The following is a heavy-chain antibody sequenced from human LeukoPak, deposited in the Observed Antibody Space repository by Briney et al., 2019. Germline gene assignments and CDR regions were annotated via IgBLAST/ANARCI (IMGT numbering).Heavy chain of an antibody. D-gene: IGHD3-10*01. Sequence: GGSLRLSCAASGFTFINYAMSWVRQAPGKGLEWVGFIRSKAYGGTTEYAASVKGRFTISRDDSKSIAYLQMNSLKTEDTAVYYCFGGSGSPFDYWGQGTLVTVSS. CDR3: FGGSGSPFDY. J-gene: IGHJ4*02. V-gene: IGHV3-49*04. CDR2: IRSKAYGGTT. CDR1: GFTFINYA.